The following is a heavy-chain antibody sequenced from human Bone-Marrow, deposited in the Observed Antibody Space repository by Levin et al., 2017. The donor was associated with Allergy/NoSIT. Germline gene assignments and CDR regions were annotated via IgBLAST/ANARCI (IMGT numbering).Heavy chain of an antibody. V-gene: IGHV5-51*01. CDR1: GYSFSSYW. Sequence: GGSLRLSCKGSGYSFSSYWIGWVRQKPGKGLEWMGVIYPVDSDTRYSPSFQGQVTISADKSISTAYLQWRSLKASDTAIYYCARLGGADISSSDFGLDVWGQGTTVNVSS. J-gene: IGHJ6*02. CDR2: IYPVDSDT. D-gene: IGHD6-6*01. CDR3: ARLGGADISSSDFGLDV.